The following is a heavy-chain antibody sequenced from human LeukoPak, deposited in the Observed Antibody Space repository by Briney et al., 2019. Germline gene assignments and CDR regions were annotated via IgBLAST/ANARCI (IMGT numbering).Heavy chain of an antibody. Sequence: GASVKVSCKASGYTFTSYGISWVRQAPGQGLEWMGWISAYNGNTNYAQKLQGRVTMTTDTSTSTAYMELRSLRSDDTAVYYCARDLGGGDYHTDFDYWGQGTLVTVSS. J-gene: IGHJ4*02. CDR1: GYTFTSYG. CDR2: ISAYNGNT. V-gene: IGHV1-18*01. CDR3: ARDLGGGDYHTDFDY. D-gene: IGHD4-17*01.